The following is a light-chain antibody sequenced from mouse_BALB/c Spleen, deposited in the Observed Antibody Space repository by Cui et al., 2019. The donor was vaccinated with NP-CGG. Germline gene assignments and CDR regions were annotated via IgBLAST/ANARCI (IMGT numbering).Light chain of an antibody. Sequence: QAVVTQESALPTSPGETVTLTCRSSTGAVITTNYANWVQEKPDHLFTGLIGGTNNRAPGVPARFSGSLIGDKAALTITRAQTDDEAIYFCALWYSNHWVFGGGTKLTVL. J-gene: IGLJ1*01. CDR3: ALWYSNHWV. V-gene: IGLV1*01. CDR1: TGAVITTNY. CDR2: GTN.